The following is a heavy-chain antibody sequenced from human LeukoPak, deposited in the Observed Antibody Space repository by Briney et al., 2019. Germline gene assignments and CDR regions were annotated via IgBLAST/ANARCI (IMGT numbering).Heavy chain of an antibody. CDR3: AKDSYDSSGYYGPYLGY. J-gene: IGHJ4*02. Sequence: GGSLRLSCAASGFTFSSYGMHRVRQAPGKGLEWVAVISYDGSNKYYADSVKGRFTISRDNSKNTLYLQMNSLRAEDTAVYYCAKDSYDSSGYYGPYLGYWGQGTLVTVSS. CDR1: GFTFSSYG. V-gene: IGHV3-30*18. D-gene: IGHD3-22*01. CDR2: ISYDGSNK.